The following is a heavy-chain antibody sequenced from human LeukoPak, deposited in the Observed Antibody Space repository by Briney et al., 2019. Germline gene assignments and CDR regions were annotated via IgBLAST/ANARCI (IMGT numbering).Heavy chain of an antibody. V-gene: IGHV3-66*01. Sequence: GGSLRLFCAASGFTVSSNYMSWVRQAPGKGLEWVSVIYSGGSTYYADSVKGRFTISRDNSKNTLYLQMNSLRAEDTAVYYCARVSAPPYYYYGMDVWGQGTTVTVSS. J-gene: IGHJ6*02. D-gene: IGHD2/OR15-2a*01. CDR3: ARVSAPPYYYYGMDV. CDR2: IYSGGST. CDR1: GFTVSSNY.